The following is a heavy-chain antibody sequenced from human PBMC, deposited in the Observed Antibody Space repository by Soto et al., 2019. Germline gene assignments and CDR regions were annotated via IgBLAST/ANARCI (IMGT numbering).Heavy chain of an antibody. Sequence: SVKVSCKASGGTLSSYAISWVRQAPGQGLEWMGGIIPIFGTANYAQKFQGRVTITADESTSTAYMELSSLRSEDTAVYYCALDFWSGLNTKWFDPWGQGTLVTVSS. V-gene: IGHV1-69*13. J-gene: IGHJ5*02. CDR1: GGTLSSYA. CDR3: ALDFWSGLNTKWFDP. D-gene: IGHD3-3*01. CDR2: IIPIFGTA.